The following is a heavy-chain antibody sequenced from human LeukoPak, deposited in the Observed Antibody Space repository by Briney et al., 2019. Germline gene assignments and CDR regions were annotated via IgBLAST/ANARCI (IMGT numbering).Heavy chain of an antibody. CDR2: INTYNGNT. V-gene: IGHV1-18*01. J-gene: IGHJ4*02. CDR1: GYTFTSYG. D-gene: IGHD1-26*01. CDR3: ARDWEHVGPDY. Sequence: GASVKVSCKASGYTFTSYGISWVRQAPGQGLEWMGWINTYNGNTNYAQNLQGRVTMTADTSTNTAYLELRSLRSDDTAMYYCARDWEHVGPDYWGQGTLVIVSS.